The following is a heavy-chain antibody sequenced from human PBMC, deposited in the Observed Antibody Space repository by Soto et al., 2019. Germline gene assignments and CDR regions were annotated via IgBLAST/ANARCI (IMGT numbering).Heavy chain of an antibody. CDR1: GGTFSNYA. CDR2: IIPIFGTA. V-gene: IGHV1-69*01. D-gene: IGHD3-22*01. J-gene: IGHJ6*02. CDR3: ARRLTDDSSGYYYYGMDV. Sequence: SCKASGGTFSNYAINWVRQAPGQGLEWMGGIIPIFGTANHAQKIQDRVTITADESTSPASMELSSLRSETTAVYSCARRLTDDSSGYYYYGMDVWGQGTTVTVSS.